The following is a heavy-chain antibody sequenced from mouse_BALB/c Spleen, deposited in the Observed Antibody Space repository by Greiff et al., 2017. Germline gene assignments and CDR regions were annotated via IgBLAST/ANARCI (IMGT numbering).Heavy chain of an antibody. CDR2: FSSGGSYT. Sequence: DVHLVESGGDLVKPGGSLKLSCAASGFTFSSYGMSWVRQTPDKRLEWVATFSSGGSYTYYPDSVKGRFTISRDNAKNTLYLQMSSLKSEDTAMYYCARQGVLRGAMDYWGQGTSVTVSS. CDR3: ARQGVLRGAMDY. D-gene: IGHD1-1*01. J-gene: IGHJ4*01. CDR1: GFTFSSYG. V-gene: IGHV5-6*01.